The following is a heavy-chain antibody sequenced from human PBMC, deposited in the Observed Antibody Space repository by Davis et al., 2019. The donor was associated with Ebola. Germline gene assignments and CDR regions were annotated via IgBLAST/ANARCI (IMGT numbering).Heavy chain of an antibody. CDR3: ARGGVEGITIFGVVIQPYGMDV. D-gene: IGHD3-3*01. Sequence: SVKVSCKASGGTFSSYAISWVRQAPGQGLEWMGGIIPIFGTANYAQKFQGRVTITADESTSTAYMELSSLRSEDTAVYYCARGGVEGITIFGVVIQPYGMDVWGQGTTVTVSS. V-gene: IGHV1-69*13. J-gene: IGHJ6*02. CDR1: GGTFSSYA. CDR2: IIPIFGTA.